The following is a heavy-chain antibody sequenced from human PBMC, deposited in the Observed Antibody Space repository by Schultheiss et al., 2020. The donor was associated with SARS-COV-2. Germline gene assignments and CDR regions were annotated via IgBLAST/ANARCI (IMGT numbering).Heavy chain of an antibody. CDR1: GFTFSNYA. CDR3: ARDRVRERGMVVAATCFDY. CDR2: ISGSSVTT. J-gene: IGHJ4*02. D-gene: IGHD2-15*01. Sequence: GGSLRLSCTASGFTFSNYAMHWVRQAPGKGLEWVAVISGSSVTTYYADSVKGRFTISRDNAKNSLYLQMNSLRAEDTAVYFCARDRVRERGMVVAATCFDYWGQGTLVTVSS. V-gene: IGHV3-48*04.